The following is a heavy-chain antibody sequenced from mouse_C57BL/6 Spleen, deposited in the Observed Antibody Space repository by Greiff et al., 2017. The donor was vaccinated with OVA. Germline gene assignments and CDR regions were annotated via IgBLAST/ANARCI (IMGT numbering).Heavy chain of an antibody. D-gene: IGHD1-1*01. CDR2: INPNYGTI. CDR1: GYSFTDYN. CDR3: TRWRDSITTVV. J-gene: IGHJ2*01. V-gene: IGHV1-39*01. Sequence: VQLQQSGPELVKPGASVKISCKASGYSFTDYNMNWVKQSNGKSLEWIGVINPNYGTISYNQKFKGKATLTVDQSSSTAYMQLNSLTSEDSADYYITRWRDSITTVVWGQGTTLTVSS.